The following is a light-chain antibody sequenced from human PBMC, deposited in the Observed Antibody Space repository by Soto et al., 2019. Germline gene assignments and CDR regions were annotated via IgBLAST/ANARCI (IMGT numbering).Light chain of an antibody. Sequence: EIVMTQSPATLSVSPGGRATLSCRASQSVSSNLAWYQQKPGQAPSLLIYGASTRATGIPARFSGSGSGTEFTLTISSLQSEDFAVYYCQQYNNWPPWTFGQGTKVDIK. J-gene: IGKJ1*01. V-gene: IGKV3-15*01. CDR1: QSVSSN. CDR3: QQYNNWPPWT. CDR2: GAS.